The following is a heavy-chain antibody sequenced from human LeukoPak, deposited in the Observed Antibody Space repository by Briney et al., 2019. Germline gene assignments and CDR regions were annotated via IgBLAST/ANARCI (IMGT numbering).Heavy chain of an antibody. CDR3: ARARSRGGYGAFDI. Sequence: GGSLRLSCAASGFTFSDYYMTWIRQAPGKGLEWVSYTSSSVTIIYYADFVKGRFTISRDNAKNSLHLQMNSLRVEDTAVYYCARARSRGGYGAFDIWGQGTLVTVSS. CDR1: GFTFSDYY. V-gene: IGHV3-11*01. CDR2: TSSSVTII. J-gene: IGHJ3*02. D-gene: IGHD3-22*01.